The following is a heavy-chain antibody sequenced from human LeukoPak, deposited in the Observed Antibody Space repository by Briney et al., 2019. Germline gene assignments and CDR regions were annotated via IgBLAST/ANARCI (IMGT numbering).Heavy chain of an antibody. CDR3: ARRGFGSSWGLDY. V-gene: IGHV4-59*08. D-gene: IGHD6-13*01. CDR1: GGSINYYY. Sequence: PSETLSLTCTASGGSINYYYWSWIRQPPGKGLEWIGYIYYSGSTNYNLSLKSRVTISVDTSKNQFSLKLSSVTAADTAVYYCARRGFGSSWGLDYWGQGTLVTVSS. J-gene: IGHJ4*02. CDR2: IYYSGST.